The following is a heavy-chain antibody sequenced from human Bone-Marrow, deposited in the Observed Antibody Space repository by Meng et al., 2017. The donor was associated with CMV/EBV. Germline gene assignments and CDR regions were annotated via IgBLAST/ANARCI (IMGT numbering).Heavy chain of an antibody. CDR2: ISAYNGNT. CDR1: GYTFTSYG. CDR3: ARDWNRAQDYDFWSGNANDYYYYGMDV. J-gene: IGHJ6*02. V-gene: IGHV1-18*01. D-gene: IGHD3-3*01. Sequence: ASVKVSCKASGYTFTSYGISWVRQAPGQGLEWMGWISAYNGNTNYAQKLQGRVTMTTDTSTSTAYMELRSLRSDDTAVYYCARDWNRAQDYDFWSGNANDYYYYGMDVWGQGTTVTVSS.